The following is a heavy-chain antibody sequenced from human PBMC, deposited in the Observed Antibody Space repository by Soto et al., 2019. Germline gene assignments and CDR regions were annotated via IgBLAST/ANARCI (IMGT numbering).Heavy chain of an antibody. V-gene: IGHV3-9*01. CDR1: GFTFDDYA. CDR2: ISWNSGSI. J-gene: IGHJ6*02. D-gene: IGHD2-8*01. Sequence: GGSLRLSCAASGFTFDDYAMHWVRQAPGKGLEWVSGISWNSGSIGYADSVKGRFTISRDNAKNSLYLQMNSLRAEDTALYYCAKDIGCTNGVCLQHYYYHGMDVWGQGTTVTVSS. CDR3: AKDIGCTNGVCLQHYYYHGMDV.